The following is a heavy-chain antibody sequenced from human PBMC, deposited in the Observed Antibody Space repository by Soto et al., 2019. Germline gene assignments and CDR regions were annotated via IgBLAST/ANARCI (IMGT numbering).Heavy chain of an antibody. D-gene: IGHD1-1*01. J-gene: IGHJ6*02. CDR1: GGSISSSSYY. V-gene: IGHV4-39*02. CDR2: IYYSGST. Sequence: PSETLSLTCTVSGGSISSSSYYWGWIRQPPGKGLEWIGSIYYSGSTYYNPSLKSRVTISVDTSKNQFSLKLSSVTAADTAVYYCARDGFLIGTHYGMDVWGQGTTVTVSS. CDR3: ARDGFLIGTHYGMDV.